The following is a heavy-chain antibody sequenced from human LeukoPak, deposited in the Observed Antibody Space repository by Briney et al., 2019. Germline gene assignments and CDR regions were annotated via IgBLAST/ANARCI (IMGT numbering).Heavy chain of an antibody. D-gene: IGHD4-23*01. J-gene: IGHJ4*02. CDR2: IASDGNST. Sequence: PGGSLRLSCAASGFTFSSYWMNWVRQAPGKGLVWVSRIASDGNSTTYADSVKGRFSISRDNAKNTLYLQMNSLRVEDTAVYYCARGRPHGNDYWGQGTLVTASS. CDR3: ARGRPHGNDY. CDR1: GFTFSSYW. V-gene: IGHV3-74*01.